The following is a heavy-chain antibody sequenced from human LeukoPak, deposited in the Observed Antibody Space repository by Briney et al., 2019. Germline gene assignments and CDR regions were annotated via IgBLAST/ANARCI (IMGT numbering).Heavy chain of an antibody. V-gene: IGHV4-34*01. J-gene: IGHJ4*02. D-gene: IGHD6-13*01. CDR3: ARARGDSSLNY. Sequence: SVTVSLTCAVYGGSFSGYYWSWIRQPPGKGLEWIGEINYSGSTDYKPSLKSRVTISVDTSKNQFSLKLSSVTAADTAVYYCARARGDSSLNYWGQGTQVPLSS. CDR2: INYSGST. CDR1: GGSFSGYY.